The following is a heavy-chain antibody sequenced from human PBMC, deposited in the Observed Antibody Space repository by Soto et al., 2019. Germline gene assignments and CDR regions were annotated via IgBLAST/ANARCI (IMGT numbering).Heavy chain of an antibody. V-gene: IGHV3-23*01. D-gene: IGHD3-10*01. CDR2: ISRTGDA. Sequence: EVQLLESGGGLVQPGGSLRLSCAASGFIFTNYVMSWVRQAPGKGLEWVSSISRTGDAHYADSVRGRFTISRDDSKNTLYLQLNSLRAEDTAVYNCAKNYFMDVWGKGTTVTVSS. J-gene: IGHJ6*03. CDR3: AKNYFMDV. CDR1: GFIFTNYV.